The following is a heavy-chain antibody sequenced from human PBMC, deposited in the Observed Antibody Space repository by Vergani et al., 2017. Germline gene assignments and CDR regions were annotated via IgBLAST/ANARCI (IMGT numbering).Heavy chain of an antibody. CDR2: IYSGGST. CDR1: GFTVSSNY. CDR3: ARDRASSGILTGYYDGSYCYYYMDV. V-gene: IGHV3-53*01. D-gene: IGHD3-9*01. Sequence: EVQLVESGGGLIQPGGSLRLSCAASGFTVSSNYMSWVRQAPGKGLEWVSVIYSGGSTYYADSVKGRFTIARDTSKNTLYLQMNSLRAEDTAVYYCARDRASSGILTGYYDGSYCYYYMDVWGKGTTVTVSS. J-gene: IGHJ6*03.